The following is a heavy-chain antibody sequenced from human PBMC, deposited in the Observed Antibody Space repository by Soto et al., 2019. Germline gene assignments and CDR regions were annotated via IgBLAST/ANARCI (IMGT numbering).Heavy chain of an antibody. V-gene: IGHV3-21*06. CDR3: ARESEDLTSNFDY. CDR2: ISSTTNYI. Sequence: PGGSLRLSCAASGFIFTRYSMNWVRQAPGKGLEWVSSISSTTNYIYYGDSMKGRFTISRDNAKNPLYLEMNSLRAEDTAVYYCARESEDLTSNFDYWGQGTLVTVSS. CDR1: GFIFTRYS. J-gene: IGHJ4*02.